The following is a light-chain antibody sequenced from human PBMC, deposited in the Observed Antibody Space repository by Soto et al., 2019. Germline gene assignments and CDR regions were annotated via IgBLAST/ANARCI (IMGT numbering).Light chain of an antibody. CDR3: QRSYSHQLS. J-gene: IGKJ4*01. Sequence: DIQMTQSPSSLSASVGDRVTITCRASQSISSYLNWYQQKPGKAPKLLIYAASSLQSGVPSRFSGSGSGTDFTLTISTLQPEDFATYYCQRSYSHQLSFGGGTKVDIK. CDR2: AAS. V-gene: IGKV1-39*01. CDR1: QSISSY.